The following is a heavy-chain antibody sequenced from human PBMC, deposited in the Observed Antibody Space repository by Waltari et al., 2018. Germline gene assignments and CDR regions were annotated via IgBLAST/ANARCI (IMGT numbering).Heavy chain of an antibody. Sequence: QVQLQESGPGLVKPSQTLSLTCTVSGDSMSSGSYYWGWIRQPAGKGLEWVGRIHTTGITNYNRARESRVAISKDTSKNQFSLRLSSVTAADTAVYYCVRNYYDRTGYYNDYWGQGTLVTVSS. V-gene: IGHV4-61*02. CDR3: VRNYYDRTGYYNDY. CDR1: GDSMSSGSYY. CDR2: IHTTGIT. D-gene: IGHD3-22*01. J-gene: IGHJ4*02.